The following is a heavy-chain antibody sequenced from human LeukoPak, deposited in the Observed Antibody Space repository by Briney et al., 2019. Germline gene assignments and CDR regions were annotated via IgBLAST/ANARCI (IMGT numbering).Heavy chain of an antibody. V-gene: IGHV1-69*02. CDR2: IIPILGIA. CDR1: GGTFSSYT. Sequence: SVKVSCKASGGTFSSYTISWVRQAPGQGLEWMGRIIPILGIANYAQKFQGRVTITADKSTSAAYMELSSLRSEDTAVYYCARGRKDDEDPSGDFDYWGQGTLVTVSS. CDR3: ARGRKDDEDPSGDFDY. D-gene: IGHD1-14*01. J-gene: IGHJ4*02.